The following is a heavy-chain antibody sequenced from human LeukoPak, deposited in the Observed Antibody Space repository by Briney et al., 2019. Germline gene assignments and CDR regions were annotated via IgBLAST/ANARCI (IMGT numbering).Heavy chain of an antibody. CDR1: GGSISSYY. CDR2: IYYSGST. V-gene: IGHV4-59*01. D-gene: IGHD4-11*01. Sequence: SETLSLTCTVSGGSISSYYWSWSRQPPGKGLEWIGYIYYSGSTNYNPSLKSRVTISVDTSKNQFSLKLSLGTAGDTAVYYCARGSRQQYGTPHAFHIWGQGTMLTVSS. CDR3: ARGSRQQYGTPHAFHI. J-gene: IGHJ3*02.